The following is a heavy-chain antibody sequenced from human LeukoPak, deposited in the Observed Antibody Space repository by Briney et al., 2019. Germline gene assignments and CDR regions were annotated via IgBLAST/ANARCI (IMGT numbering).Heavy chain of an antibody. V-gene: IGHV4-4*07. CDR1: GGSISSYY. D-gene: IGHD4-17*01. CDR3: ARDHSYGDSTVGLYYYYMDV. J-gene: IGHJ6*03. CDR2: IYTSGST. Sequence: PSETLSLTCTVSGGSISSYYWSWIRRPAGKGLEWIGRIYTSGSTNYNPSLKSRVTMSVDTSKNQFSLKLSSVTAADTAVYYCARDHSYGDSTVGLYYYYMDVWGKGTTVTVSS.